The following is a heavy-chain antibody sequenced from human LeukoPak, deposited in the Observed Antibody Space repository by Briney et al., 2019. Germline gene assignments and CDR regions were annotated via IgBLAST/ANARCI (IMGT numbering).Heavy chain of an antibody. V-gene: IGHV1-46*01. J-gene: IGHJ3*02. Sequence: ASVKVSCKASGYTFTSYYMHWVRQAPGQGLEWMGIINPSGGSTSYAQKFQGGVTMTRDTSTSTVYMELSSLRSEDTAVYYCARDLTMVRGVIIGLFAFDIWGQGTMVTVSS. CDR1: GYTFTSYY. CDR3: ARDLTMVRGVIIGLFAFDI. D-gene: IGHD3-10*01. CDR2: INPSGGST.